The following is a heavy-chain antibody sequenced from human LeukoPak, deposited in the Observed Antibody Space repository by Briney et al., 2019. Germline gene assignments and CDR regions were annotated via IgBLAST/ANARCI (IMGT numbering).Heavy chain of an antibody. V-gene: IGHV3-23*01. CDR2: ISGSGGST. J-gene: IGHJ4*02. Sequence: GGSLRLSCAASGFTFSSYAMSWVRQAPGKGLEWVSAISGSGGSTYYADSVKGRFTISRGNSKNTLYLQMNSLRAEDTAVYYCAKARRDYGDYVLDYWGQGTLVTVSS. CDR1: GFTFSSYA. D-gene: IGHD4-17*01. CDR3: AKARRDYGDYVLDY.